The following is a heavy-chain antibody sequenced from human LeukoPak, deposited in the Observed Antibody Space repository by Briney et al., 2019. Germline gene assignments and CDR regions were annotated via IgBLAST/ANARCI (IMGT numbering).Heavy chain of an antibody. D-gene: IGHD3-22*01. J-gene: IGHJ4*02. Sequence: ASVKVSCKASGYTFTSYGISWVRQAPGQGLEWMGWISAYNGNTNYAQKLQGRVTMTTDTSTSTAYMELRSLRSEDTAVYYCASPAPTQYYYDSSGYTWWGQGTLVTVSS. V-gene: IGHV1-18*01. CDR2: ISAYNGNT. CDR3: ASPAPTQYYYDSSGYTW. CDR1: GYTFTSYG.